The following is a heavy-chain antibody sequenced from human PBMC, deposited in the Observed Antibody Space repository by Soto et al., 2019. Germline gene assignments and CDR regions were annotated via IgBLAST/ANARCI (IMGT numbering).Heavy chain of an antibody. CDR2: ISGFNGNT. D-gene: IGHD3-9*01. CDR3: VRDGSLLEIFTGTTNTPFGY. V-gene: IGHV1-18*04. CDR1: GYTFSSYG. Sequence: ASVKVSCKASGYTFSSYGISWVRQAPGQGLEWMGWISGFNGNTDSAQKFQDRVTMATDRSTNTAYMELRSLRPDDTAVYYCVRDGSLLEIFTGTTNTPFGYWGQGTLVTVSS. J-gene: IGHJ4*02.